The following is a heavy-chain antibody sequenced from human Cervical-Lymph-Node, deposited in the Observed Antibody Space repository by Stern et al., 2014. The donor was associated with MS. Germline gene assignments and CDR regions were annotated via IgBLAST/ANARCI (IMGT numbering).Heavy chain of an antibody. CDR2: IYSGGST. V-gene: IGHV3-66*02. D-gene: IGHD2-15*01. J-gene: IGHJ4*02. CDR3: ARDRRYCSGVNCYSGADY. CDR1: GFTVSSNY. Sequence: VQLVQSGGGLVQPGGSLRLSCAVSGFTVSSNYMRWVRQAPGKGLESVSVIYSGGSTYYADSVKGRFTISRDNSKNTLYLQMNSLRAEDTAVYYCARDRRYCSGVNCYSGADYWGQGTLVTVSS.